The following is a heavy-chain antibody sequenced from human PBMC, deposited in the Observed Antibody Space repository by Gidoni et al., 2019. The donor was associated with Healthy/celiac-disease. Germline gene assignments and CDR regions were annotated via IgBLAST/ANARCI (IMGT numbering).Heavy chain of an antibody. CDR1: GFTFSSYW. CDR2: IKQDGSEK. Sequence: EVQLVESGGGLVQPGGSLRLTCAASGFTFSSYWMSWVRQAPGKGLEWVANIKQDGSEKYYVDSVKGRFTISRDNAKNSLYLQMNSLRAEDTAVYYCATGEAMVRGVIRAFDYWGQGTLVTVSS. CDR3: ATGEAMVRGVIRAFDY. D-gene: IGHD3-10*01. J-gene: IGHJ4*02. V-gene: IGHV3-7*03.